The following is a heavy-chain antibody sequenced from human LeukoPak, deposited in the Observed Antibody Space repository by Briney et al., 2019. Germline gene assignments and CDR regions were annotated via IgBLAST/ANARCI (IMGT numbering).Heavy chain of an antibody. CDR3: ARDRLYGDDYVWGSYRLTDY. D-gene: IGHD3-16*02. CDR2: IIPIFGTA. CDR1: GGTFSSYA. Sequence: SVKVSCKASGGTFSSYAISWVRQAPGQGLEWMARIIPIFGTANYAQTFQGRVTITTDDSTSTAYMEPSSLRSEDTAVYYCARDRLYGDDYVWGSYRLTDYWGQGTLVTVSS. J-gene: IGHJ4*02. V-gene: IGHV1-69*05.